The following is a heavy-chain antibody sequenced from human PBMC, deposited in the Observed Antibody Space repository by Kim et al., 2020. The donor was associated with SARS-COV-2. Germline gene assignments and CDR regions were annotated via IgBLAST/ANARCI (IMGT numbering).Heavy chain of an antibody. V-gene: IGHV3-43*02. CDR3: TKEIGDTSIDFFDY. Sequence: GGSLRLSCAASGFTFDDYTMHWVRQAPGKGLEWVSFISGDGATTYYADSVKGRFTISRDTSKNSVYLQMSNVRTEDTALYYCTKEIGDTSIDFFDYWGQGTLVTVSS. CDR2: ISGDGATT. J-gene: IGHJ4*02. CDR1: GFTFDDYT. D-gene: IGHD3-10*01.